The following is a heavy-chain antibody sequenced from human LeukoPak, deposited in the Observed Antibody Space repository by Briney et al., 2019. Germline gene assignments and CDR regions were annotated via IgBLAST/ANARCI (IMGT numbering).Heavy chain of an antibody. D-gene: IGHD3-22*01. CDR2: IIRKTNSYAT. J-gene: IGHJ4*02. CDR1: GFTFSAST. Sequence: GGSLRLSCAASGFTFSASTMHWVRQASGKGLEWVGHIIRKTNSYATAYAASVKGRFTISRDDLKNMAYLQMNSLKTEDTAVYYCTRSYYDSSGYLVVADYWGQGTLVTVSS. V-gene: IGHV3-73*01. CDR3: TRSYYDSSGYLVVADY.